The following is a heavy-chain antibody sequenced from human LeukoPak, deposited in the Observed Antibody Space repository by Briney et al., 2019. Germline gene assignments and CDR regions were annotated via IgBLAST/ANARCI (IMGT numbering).Heavy chain of an antibody. CDR3: ARDDLLHRNWFDP. J-gene: IGHJ5*02. V-gene: IGHV3-48*03. CDR2: ISSSGSTI. CDR1: GFTFSSYE. Sequence: GGSLRLSCAASGFTFSSYEMNWVRQAPGKGLEWVSYISSSGSTIYYADSVKGRFTISRDNSKNSLYLQMNSLRVEDTAFYYCARDDLLHRNWFDPWGQGTLVTVSS. D-gene: IGHD3-22*01.